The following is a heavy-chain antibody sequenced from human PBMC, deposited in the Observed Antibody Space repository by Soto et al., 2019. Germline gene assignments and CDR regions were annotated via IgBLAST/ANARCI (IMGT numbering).Heavy chain of an antibody. CDR3: ARSRPQVSDFPGVIPWDALDV. Sequence: QVQLVQSGAELKKPGSSVRVSCKASGGALSSSGITWVRQAPGQGLEWVAGVIPIFGTTKNAPTFQGRVTVSAYESTSTAYVELSSLTSEDTAVYFCARSRPQVSDFPGVIPWDALDVWGQGTLVNVSS. J-gene: IGHJ3*01. CDR1: GGALSSSG. CDR2: VIPIFGTT. V-gene: IGHV1-69*01. D-gene: IGHD2-21*01.